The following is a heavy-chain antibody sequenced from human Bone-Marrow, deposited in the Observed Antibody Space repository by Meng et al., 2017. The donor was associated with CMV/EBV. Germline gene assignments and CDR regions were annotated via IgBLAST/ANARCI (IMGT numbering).Heavy chain of an antibody. Sequence: GESLKISCAASGFTFDDYGMSWVRQAPGKGLEWVSGINWNGGSTGYADSVKGRFTISRDNAKNSLYLQMNSLRAEDTALYYCARDLSNNFDIWGQGTMVTVSS. CDR2: INWNGGST. CDR1: GFTFDDYG. V-gene: IGHV3-20*04. J-gene: IGHJ3*02. D-gene: IGHD1/OR15-1a*01. CDR3: ARDLSNNFDI.